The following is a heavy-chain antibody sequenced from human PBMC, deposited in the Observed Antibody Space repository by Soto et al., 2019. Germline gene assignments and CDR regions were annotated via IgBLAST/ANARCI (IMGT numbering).Heavy chain of an antibody. CDR3: AKKYLGDYHFDN. Sequence: GGSLRLSCAGSGFTFSSYAMAWVRQAPGRGLEWVSSIGNFGGDISYADSVKGRFTVSRDNSKNTLYLQMDSLRAEDTAIYYCAKKYLGDYHFDNWGQGTLVTVSS. V-gene: IGHV3-23*01. D-gene: IGHD3-16*01. J-gene: IGHJ4*02. CDR1: GFTFSSYA. CDR2: IGNFGGDI.